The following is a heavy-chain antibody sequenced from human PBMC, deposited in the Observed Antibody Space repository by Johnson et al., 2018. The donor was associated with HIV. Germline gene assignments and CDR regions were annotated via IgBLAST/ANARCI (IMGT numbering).Heavy chain of an antibody. V-gene: IGHV3-30*18. CDR2: ISYDGGNK. Sequence: QVQLVESGGGVVQPGRSLRLSCAASGFTFSSYGMHWVRQAPGKGLDWVAVISYDGGNKYYADSVKGRFTISRDNAKNSLYLQMNSLRAEDTALYYCAKDGYSSSWYPYAFDIWCQGTMVTVSS. D-gene: IGHD6-13*01. CDR1: GFTFSSYG. CDR3: AKDGYSSSWYPYAFDI. J-gene: IGHJ3*02.